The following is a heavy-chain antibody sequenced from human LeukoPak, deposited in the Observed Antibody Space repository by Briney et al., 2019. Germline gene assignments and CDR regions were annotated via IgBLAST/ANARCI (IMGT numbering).Heavy chain of an antibody. CDR3: ARVTGYMVEDYFDS. V-gene: IGHV4-39*07. Sequence: SETLSLTCIVSGVSISNSSYYWGWIRQPPGKGLEWIGSIYYSGSTYYNPSLKSRVTISVDTSKNQFSLRLRSVTAADTAVYYCARVTGYMVEDYFDSWGQGTLVTVSS. CDR1: GVSISNSSYY. CDR2: IYYSGST. J-gene: IGHJ4*02. D-gene: IGHD6-13*01.